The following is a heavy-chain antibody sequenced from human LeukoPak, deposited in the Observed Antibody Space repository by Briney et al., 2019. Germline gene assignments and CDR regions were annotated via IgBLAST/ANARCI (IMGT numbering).Heavy chain of an antibody. J-gene: IGHJ4*02. Sequence: SETLSLTCTVSDGSISSSSYYWGWIRQPPGKGLEWIGSIYYSGSTYYNPSLKSRVTISVDTSKNQFSLKLSSVTAADTAVYYCARVFRGDYFDYWGQGTLVTVSS. CDR2: IYYSGST. CDR3: ARVFRGDYFDY. D-gene: IGHD4-17*01. CDR1: DGSISSSSYY. V-gene: IGHV4-39*07.